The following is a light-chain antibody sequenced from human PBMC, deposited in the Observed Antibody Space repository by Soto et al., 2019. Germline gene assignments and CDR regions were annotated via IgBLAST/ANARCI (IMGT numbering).Light chain of an antibody. CDR2: GAS. V-gene: IGKV1-12*01. CDR3: QQANHFPLT. CDR1: QNIGTW. J-gene: IGKJ4*01. Sequence: DIQMTQSPSSVSASIGDRVTITCRASQNIGTWLAWYQQKPVKAPKYLIYGASNLLSGVPSRFSGSGSGTDFTLTISSLQPEDFASYFCQQANHFPLTFGGGTRVDIK.